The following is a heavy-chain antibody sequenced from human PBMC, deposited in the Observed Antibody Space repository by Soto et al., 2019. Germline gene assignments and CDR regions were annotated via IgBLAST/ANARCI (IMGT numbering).Heavy chain of an antibody. CDR1: GFTFSSYG. J-gene: IGHJ4*02. D-gene: IGHD2-21*02. Sequence: QVQLVESGGGVVQPGRSLRLSCAASGFTFSSYGMHWVRQAPGKGLEWVAVISYDGSNKYYADSVKGRFTISRDNSKNTLYLQTNSLRAEATAVYYCAKDSRIVGVTAPYDYWGQGTLVTVSS. V-gene: IGHV3-30*18. CDR2: ISYDGSNK. CDR3: AKDSRIVGVTAPYDY.